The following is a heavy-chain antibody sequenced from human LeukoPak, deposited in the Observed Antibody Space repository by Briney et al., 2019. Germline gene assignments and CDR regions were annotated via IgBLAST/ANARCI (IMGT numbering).Heavy chain of an antibody. CDR2: INHSGGT. CDR3: ARGVDCYGV. D-gene: IGHD2-21*01. V-gene: IGHV4-34*01. CDR1: GGSFSGYS. Sequence: PSETLSLTCAVYGGSFSGYSWNWIRQPPVKGLEWIGEINHSGGTNYNPSLKSRVTISVDTSKKQFSLKLSSVTAADTAVYYCARGVDCYGVWGQGTLVTVSS. J-gene: IGHJ4*02.